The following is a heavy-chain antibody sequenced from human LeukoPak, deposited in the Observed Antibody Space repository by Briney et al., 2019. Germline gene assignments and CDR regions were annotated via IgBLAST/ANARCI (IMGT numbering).Heavy chain of an antibody. CDR3: ARDADYYDSSGYYHYFDY. CDR1: GGSISSYY. Sequence: PSETLSLTCTVSGGSISSYYWSWIRQPAGKGPEWIGRIYTSGSTNYNPSLKSRVTMSVDTSKNQFSLKLSSVTAADTAVYYCARDADYYDSSGYYHYFDYWGQGTLVTVSS. V-gene: IGHV4-4*07. D-gene: IGHD3-22*01. J-gene: IGHJ4*02. CDR2: IYTSGST.